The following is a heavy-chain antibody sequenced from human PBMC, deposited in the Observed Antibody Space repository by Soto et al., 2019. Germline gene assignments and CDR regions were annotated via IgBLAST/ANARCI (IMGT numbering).Heavy chain of an antibody. D-gene: IGHD6-13*01. CDR3: AREVGSSWYRGWFDP. V-gene: IGHV1-69*06. CDR2: IIPIFGTA. Sequence: QVQLVQSGAEVKKPGSSVKVSCKASGGTFSSYAISWVRQAPGQGLEWMGGIIPIFGTANYAQKFQGRVTITADKSTSKVYMELSSLRSEETAVYYCAREVGSSWYRGWFDPWGQGTLVTVSS. CDR1: GGTFSSYA. J-gene: IGHJ5*02.